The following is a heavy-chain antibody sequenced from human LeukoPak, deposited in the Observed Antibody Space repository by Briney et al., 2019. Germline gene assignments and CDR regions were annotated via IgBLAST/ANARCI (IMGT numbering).Heavy chain of an antibody. CDR2: ISGSGGST. CDR1: GFTFSSYA. Sequence: PGGSLRLSCAASGFTFSSYAMSWVRQAPGKGLEWVSAISGSGGSTYYADSVKGRFTISRDNSKNTLYLQMNSLRAEDTAVYYCAKQKKGLLWFRTQKPGRGQGTLVTVSS. V-gene: IGHV3-23*01. CDR3: AKQKKGLLWFRTQKPG. D-gene: IGHD3-10*01. J-gene: IGHJ4*02.